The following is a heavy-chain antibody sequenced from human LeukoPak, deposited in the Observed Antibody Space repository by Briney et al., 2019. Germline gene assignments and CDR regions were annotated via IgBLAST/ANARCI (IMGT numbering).Heavy chain of an antibody. Sequence: PGRSLRLSCAASGFTFSYYTMHWVRQAPGKGLEWVAVISYDGSNEYYADPVKGRFTISRDNSKNTLYLQMNSLRVEDTAVYYCARVLNYYDSSGYYFSYWGQGTLVTVSS. CDR3: ARVLNYYDSSGYYFSY. D-gene: IGHD3-22*01. CDR2: ISYDGSNE. J-gene: IGHJ4*02. V-gene: IGHV3-30-3*01. CDR1: GFTFSYYT.